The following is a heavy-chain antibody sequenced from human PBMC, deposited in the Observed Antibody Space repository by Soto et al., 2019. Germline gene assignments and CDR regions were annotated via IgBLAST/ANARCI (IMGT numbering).Heavy chain of an antibody. CDR2: IYYSGST. V-gene: IGHV4-30-4*01. CDR3: ARDSVVRFGELLNWLDP. CDR1: GGSISSGDYY. Sequence: SETLSLTCTVSGGSISSGDYYWSWIRQPPGKGLEWIGYIYYSGSTYYNPSLKSRVTISVDTSKNQFSLKLSSVTAADTAVYYCARDSVVRFGELLNWLDPWGQGTLVTVSS. J-gene: IGHJ5*02. D-gene: IGHD3-10*01.